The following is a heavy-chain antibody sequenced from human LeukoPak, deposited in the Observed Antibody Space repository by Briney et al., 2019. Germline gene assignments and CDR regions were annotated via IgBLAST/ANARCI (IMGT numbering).Heavy chain of an antibody. D-gene: IGHD3-9*01. CDR2: IYGDGTI. Sequence: SETLSLTCTVSGGSISSSSYYWGWIRQPPGTGLEWIGRIYGDGTITYNPSLKSRVTMSVDTSKNQFSLRLTSVTAADTAMYYCARERVLRYFDWLLTEFDPWGQGTLVTVSS. CDR1: GGSISSSSYY. V-gene: IGHV4-39*07. CDR3: ARERVLRYFDWLLTEFDP. J-gene: IGHJ5*02.